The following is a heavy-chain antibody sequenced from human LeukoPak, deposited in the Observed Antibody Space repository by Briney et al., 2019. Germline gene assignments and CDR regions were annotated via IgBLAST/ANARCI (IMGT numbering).Heavy chain of an antibody. J-gene: IGHJ5*02. CDR1: GFTFDDYA. D-gene: IGHD1-26*01. Sequence: GRSLRLSCAASGFTFDDYAMHWVRQAPGKGLEWVSGISWNSGSIGYADSVKGRFTISRDNAKNSVHLQMNSLRAEDTAVYYCASPPLGDSGRYSAVHHWGQGTLVTVSS. CDR2: ISWNSGSI. V-gene: IGHV3-9*01. CDR3: ASPPLGDSGRYSAVHH.